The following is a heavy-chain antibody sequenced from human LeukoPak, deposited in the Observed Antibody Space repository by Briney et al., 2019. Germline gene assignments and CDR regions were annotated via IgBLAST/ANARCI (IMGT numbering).Heavy chain of an antibody. V-gene: IGHV3-9*01. CDR2: ISWNSGSI. CDR1: GFTFDDYA. J-gene: IGHJ4*02. Sequence: GGSLRLSCAASGFTFDDYAMHWVRQAPGKGLEWVSGISWNSGSIGYADSVKGRFTISRDNAKNSLYLQMNSLRAEDTALYYCAKEPKYSSGWYRYFDYWGQGTLVTVSS. CDR3: AKEPKYSSGWYRYFDY. D-gene: IGHD6-19*01.